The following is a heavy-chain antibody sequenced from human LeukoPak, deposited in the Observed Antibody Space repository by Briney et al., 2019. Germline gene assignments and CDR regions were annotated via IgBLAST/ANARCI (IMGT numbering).Heavy chain of an antibody. Sequence: PSETLSLTCTVSGDSINSFYWSWIRQSPGKGLEWIGYIYYNWNTNYNPSLKSRVTISVDTSKNQFSLNLTSVTAADTAVYYCARGNTAMVKVYYYYYYMDVWGKGTTVTVSS. V-gene: IGHV4-59*01. J-gene: IGHJ6*03. CDR1: GDSINSFY. CDR3: ARGNTAMVKVYYYYYYMDV. CDR2: IYYNWNT. D-gene: IGHD5-18*01.